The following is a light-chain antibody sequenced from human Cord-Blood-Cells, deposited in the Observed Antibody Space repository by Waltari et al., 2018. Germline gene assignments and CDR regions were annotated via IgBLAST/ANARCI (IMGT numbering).Light chain of an antibody. Sequence: EIVMTQPPATLSVSPGERATLSCRASQSVSSNLAWYQQKTGQAPRLLIYGASTRATGIPARFSGSGSGTEFTLTISSLQSEDFAVFYCQQYNNWPPWTFGQGTKVEIK. CDR2: GAS. J-gene: IGKJ1*01. CDR3: QQYNNWPPWT. CDR1: QSVSSN. V-gene: IGKV3-15*01.